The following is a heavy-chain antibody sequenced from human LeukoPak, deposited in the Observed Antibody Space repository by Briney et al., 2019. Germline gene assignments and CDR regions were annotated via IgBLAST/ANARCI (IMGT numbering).Heavy chain of an antibody. D-gene: IGHD5-18*01. J-gene: IGHJ4*02. Sequence: SETLSLTCTVSGGSISSSSYYWGWIRQPPGKGLEWIGSIYYSGSTYYNPSLKSRVTISVDTSKNQFSLKLSSVTAADTAVYYCARQPGYSYGEVYCDYWGQGTLVTVSS. CDR2: IYYSGST. V-gene: IGHV4-39*01. CDR3: ARQPGYSYGEVYCDY. CDR1: GGSISSSSYY.